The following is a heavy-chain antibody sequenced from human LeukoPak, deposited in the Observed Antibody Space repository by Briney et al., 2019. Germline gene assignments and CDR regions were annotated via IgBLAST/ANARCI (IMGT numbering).Heavy chain of an antibody. J-gene: IGHJ3*02. CDR3: AKEIDTLGTNAFDI. D-gene: IGHD2-15*01. V-gene: IGHV3-23*01. Sequence: GGSLRLSCAASGFTFSSYAMSCVRQAPGKGLEWVSSISTGGSPTLYSDSVKGRFTISRDNSKNTLYLQMNSLRTEDTALYYCAKEIDTLGTNAFDIWGQGTIVTVSS. CDR2: ISTGGSPT. CDR1: GFTFSSYA.